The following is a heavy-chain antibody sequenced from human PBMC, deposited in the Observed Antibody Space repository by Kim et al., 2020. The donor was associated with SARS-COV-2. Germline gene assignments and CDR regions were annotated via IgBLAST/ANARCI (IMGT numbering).Heavy chain of an antibody. CDR2: NYYSGST. Sequence: SETLSLTCTVSGGSISSGYYYWIWIRQPPGQGREGIVYNYYSGSTNYNPSLQSLVTIAVDTSQIQLSLRRSSVTAADTAVYYCARDYCGVTIFGVVSRHGMDVWGQGPTVTVSS. J-gene: IGHJ6*02. CDR3: ARDYCGVTIFGVVSRHGMDV. CDR1: GGSISSGYYY. V-gene: IGHV4-30-4*01. D-gene: IGHD3-3*02.